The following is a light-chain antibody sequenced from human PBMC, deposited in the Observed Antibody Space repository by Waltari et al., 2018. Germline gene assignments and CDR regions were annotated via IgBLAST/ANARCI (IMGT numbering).Light chain of an antibody. CDR2: GVT. J-gene: IGLJ2*01. V-gene: IGLV2-8*01. CDR1: SRDIGSYNY. CDR3: SSYAGIKNYVL. Sequence: QSALTQPPSASGSPGQSVLISSTGTSRDIGSYNYFSWYQQHPGRAPKLIIHGVTHRPSGVPERFSASKSGNTASLTVSGLQAEDEAKYYCSSYAGIKNYVLFGGGTQLTVL.